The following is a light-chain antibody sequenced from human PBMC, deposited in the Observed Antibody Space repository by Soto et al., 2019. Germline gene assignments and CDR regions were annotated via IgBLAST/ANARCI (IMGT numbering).Light chain of an antibody. J-gene: IGKJ1*01. CDR3: QQSYSSPWT. CDR2: AAS. V-gene: IGKV1-39*01. CDR1: ENISSY. Sequence: DIQMTQSPSSLSASVGDRVTITCRASENISSYLNWYQQKPGKAPKLLSYAASSLQSGVPSRFSGSGSGTDFTLTISSLQPEDFATYYCQQSYSSPWTFGQGTKVEVK.